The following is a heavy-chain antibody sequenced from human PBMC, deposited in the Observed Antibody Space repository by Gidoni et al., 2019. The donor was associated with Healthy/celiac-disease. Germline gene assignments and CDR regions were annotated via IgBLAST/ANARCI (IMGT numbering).Heavy chain of an antibody. CDR3: TTAGIAVAGNGGMDNWFDP. CDR1: GFTFRNAW. CDR2: IKSKTDGGTT. Sequence: EVQLLESGGGLVKPGGSLRLSCAASGFTFRNAWINWVRQAPGKGLEWVGRIKSKTDGGTTDYAAPVKGRFTISRDDSKNTLYLQMNSLKTEDTAVYYCTTAGIAVAGNGGMDNWFDPWGQGTLVTVSS. V-gene: IGHV3-15*07. D-gene: IGHD6-19*01. J-gene: IGHJ5*02.